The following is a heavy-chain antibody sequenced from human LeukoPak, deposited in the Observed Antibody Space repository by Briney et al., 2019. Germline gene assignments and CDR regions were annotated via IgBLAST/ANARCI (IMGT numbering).Heavy chain of an antibody. D-gene: IGHD1-26*01. V-gene: IGHV3-72*01. Sequence: GRSLRLSCAASGFTLSDNYMDWVRQAPAKGLEWVGLTRNKANSYTTEYAASVRGRFSISRDDSKNSLYLQMNSLKTEDTAVYYCTRGRYSGSYSDYWGQGTLVTVSS. CDR3: TRGRYSGSYSDY. CDR1: GFTLSDNY. J-gene: IGHJ4*02. CDR2: TRNKANSYTT.